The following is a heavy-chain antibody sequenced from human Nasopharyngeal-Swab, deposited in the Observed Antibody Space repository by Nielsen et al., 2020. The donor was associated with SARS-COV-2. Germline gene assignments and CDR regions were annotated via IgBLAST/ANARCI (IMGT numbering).Heavy chain of an antibody. V-gene: IGHV3-23*01. D-gene: IGHD2-15*01. J-gene: IGHJ6*02. CDR2: VSGTGAST. CDR3: ARLGYCSGGNCYPGNYDYGMDV. Sequence: GGSLRLSCAASGFALGSYAKSWVRHAPATGLELVSVVSGTGASTSIEESVKGRFTISRDYSKNTMYLQMSSLRVEDSAVYYCARLGYCSGGNCYPGNYDYGMDVWGRGTTVTVSS. CDR1: GFALGSYA.